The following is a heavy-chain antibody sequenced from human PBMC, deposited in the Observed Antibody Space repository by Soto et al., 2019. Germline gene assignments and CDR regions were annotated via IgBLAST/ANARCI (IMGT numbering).Heavy chain of an antibody. CDR3: AQPTNLITMIAYFQH. CDR1: GFTFSSYA. J-gene: IGHJ1*01. V-gene: IGHV3-23*01. D-gene: IGHD3-22*01. CDR2: ISCSGGST. Sequence: GGSLRLSCAASGFTFSSYAMSWVRQAPGKGLEWVSAISCSGGSTYYADSVKGRFTISRDNSKNTLYLQMNSLRAEDTDVYYCAQPTNLITMIAYFQHWGQGTLVTVSS.